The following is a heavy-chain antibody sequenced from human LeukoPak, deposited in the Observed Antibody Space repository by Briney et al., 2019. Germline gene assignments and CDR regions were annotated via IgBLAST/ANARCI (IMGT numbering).Heavy chain of an antibody. Sequence: PGGSLRLSCAASGFTFSNYWMSWVRQAPGKGLKWVANIKQDGSEKYYVESVKGRFTISRDNAKNSLFLQMNSLRAEETAVYYCARGEYYYDGGYWGQGTLVTVSS. CDR2: IKQDGSEK. V-gene: IGHV3-7*04. CDR1: GFTFSNYW. J-gene: IGHJ4*02. D-gene: IGHD3-22*01. CDR3: ARGEYYYDGGY.